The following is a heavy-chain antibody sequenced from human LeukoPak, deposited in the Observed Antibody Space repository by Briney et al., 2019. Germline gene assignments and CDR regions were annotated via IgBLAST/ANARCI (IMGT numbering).Heavy chain of an antibody. CDR1: GFTFARYS. CDR2: ISSSSSNI. CDR3: VRAVEYYYDSSGYAVDY. J-gene: IGHJ4*02. D-gene: IGHD3-22*01. V-gene: IGHV3-21*01. Sequence: KTGGSLRLSCAASGFTFARYSMNWVRQAPGKGLEWVSSISSSSSNIYYADSVTGRFTISRDNAKNSLYLQMNSLRAEDTAVYYCVRAVEYYYDSSGYAVDYWGQGTLVTVSS.